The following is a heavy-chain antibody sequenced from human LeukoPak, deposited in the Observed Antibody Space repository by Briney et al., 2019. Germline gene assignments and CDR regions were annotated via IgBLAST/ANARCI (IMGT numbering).Heavy chain of an antibody. V-gene: IGHV1-69*05. Sequence: ASVTVSCKASGGTFSSYAISWVRQAPGQGLEWMGGIIPIFGTANYAQKFQGRVTITTDESTSTAYMELRSLRSDDTAVYYCARAMGCGGSCYSGVDYWGQGTLVTVSS. CDR1: GGTFSSYA. D-gene: IGHD2-15*01. CDR2: IIPIFGTA. CDR3: ARAMGCGGSCYSGVDY. J-gene: IGHJ4*02.